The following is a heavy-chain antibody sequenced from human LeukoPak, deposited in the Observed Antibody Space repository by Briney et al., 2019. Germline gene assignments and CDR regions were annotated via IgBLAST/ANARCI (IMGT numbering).Heavy chain of an antibody. Sequence: GGSLRLSCAASGFTFSSFDMHWVRQATGKGREWVSAIGTAGDTYYPGSVKGRFTISRENAKNSLYLQMNSLRAGDTAVYYCARGHGDSPFDYWGQGTLVTVSS. CDR3: ARGHGDSPFDY. J-gene: IGHJ4*02. CDR2: IGTAGDT. V-gene: IGHV3-13*01. CDR1: GFTFSSFD. D-gene: IGHD4-17*01.